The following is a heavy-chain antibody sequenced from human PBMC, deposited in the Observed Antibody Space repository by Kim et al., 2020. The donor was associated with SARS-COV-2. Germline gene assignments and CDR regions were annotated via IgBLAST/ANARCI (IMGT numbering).Heavy chain of an antibody. CDR3: ARVNYDSSGYYYNFVDY. CDR2: IYYSGST. D-gene: IGHD3-22*01. CDR1: GGSVSSGSYY. J-gene: IGHJ4*02. V-gene: IGHV4-61*01. Sequence: SETLSLTCTVSGGSVSSGSYYWSWIRQPPGKGLEWIGYIYYSGSTNYNPSLKSRVTISVDTSKNQFSLKLSSVTAADTAVYYCARVNYDSSGYYYNFVDYWGQGTLVTVSS.